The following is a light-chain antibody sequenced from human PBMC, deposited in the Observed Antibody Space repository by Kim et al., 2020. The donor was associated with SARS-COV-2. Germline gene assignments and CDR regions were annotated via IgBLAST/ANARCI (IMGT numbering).Light chain of an antibody. CDR3: AAWDDSLSAYV. Sequence: GQRVNTSCSGGCSNRGRNYVYWYQHVPGAAPKLLIYRGSNRPSGVPDRFAGSKSDTSASLVISGLRSEDEADYYCAAWDDSLSAYVFGTGTQLTVL. J-gene: IGLJ1*01. V-gene: IGLV1-47*01. CDR1: CSNRGRNY. CDR2: RGS.